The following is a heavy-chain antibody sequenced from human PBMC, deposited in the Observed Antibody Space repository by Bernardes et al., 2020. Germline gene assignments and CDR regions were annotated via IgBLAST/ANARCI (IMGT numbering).Heavy chain of an antibody. D-gene: IGHD2-2*01. CDR3: ATTYDYYMDV. J-gene: IGHJ6*03. CDR1: GITFSSHS. CDR2: IDSSSSTV. V-gene: IGHV3-48*02. Sequence: GGSLRLSCAGSGITFSSHSMNWVRQAPGRGLEWLSYIDSSSSTVYYADSVKGRFTISRDNAKNSLYLQMNSLRDEDTAVYYCATTYDYYMDVWGKGTTVTVSS.